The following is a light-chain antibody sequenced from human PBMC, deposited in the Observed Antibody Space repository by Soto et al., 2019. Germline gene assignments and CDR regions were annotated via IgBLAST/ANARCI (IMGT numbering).Light chain of an antibody. V-gene: IGLV2-14*03. Sequence: QSMLTQPASVSGSPGQSITISCTGTSSDIGGLYNYVSWYQQHPGKAPKLLIYDVNDRPSGVSDRFSGSKSGNTASLTISGLQAEDEADYFCSAYSSGATHVVFGGGTQLTVL. CDR3: SAYSSGATHVV. CDR2: DVN. CDR1: SSDIGGLYNY. J-gene: IGLJ2*01.